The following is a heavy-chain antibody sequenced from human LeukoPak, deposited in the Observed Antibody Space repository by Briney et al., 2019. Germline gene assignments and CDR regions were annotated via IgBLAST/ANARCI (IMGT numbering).Heavy chain of an antibody. J-gene: IGHJ3*01. CDR3: ARGGLVRGSINSMIGFDV. D-gene: IGHD3-10*01. V-gene: IGHV6-1*01. CDR1: GDTVSRNDAG. CDR2: TYYRSKWYK. Sequence: SQTLSLTCALSGDTVSRNDAGWSWLRQSPSRGREWLARTYYRSKWYKDDAGSVKGRIIINADTAKNQFSLQVNSVTPEDTALYFCARGGLVRGSINSMIGFDVWGQGRMVTVSS.